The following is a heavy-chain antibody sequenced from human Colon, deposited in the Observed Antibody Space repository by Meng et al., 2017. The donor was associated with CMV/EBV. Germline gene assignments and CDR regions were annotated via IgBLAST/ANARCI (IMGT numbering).Heavy chain of an antibody. V-gene: IGHV3-23*01. CDR1: GFTFSNYA. J-gene: IGHJ4*02. CDR2: ITGSGVHT. CDR3: AKGAEYSNFWTAPE. D-gene: IGHD3/OR15-3a*01. Sequence: GGSLRLSCAASGFTFSNYAMIWLRQAPGKGLEWVSGITGSGVHTYYADSVKGRFTISRGNSKNTLFLQVNALRAEDTAVYYCAKGAEYSNFWTAPEWGQGTLVTVSS.